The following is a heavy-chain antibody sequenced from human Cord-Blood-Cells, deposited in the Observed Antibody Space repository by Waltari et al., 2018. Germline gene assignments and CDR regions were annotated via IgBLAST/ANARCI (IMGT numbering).Heavy chain of an antibody. CDR1: GGNFSRYA. CDR2: IIPIFGTA. CDR3: AREYEYSSSYYYYGMDV. Sequence: QVQRVQSGAEVKKPGSSVKVSCKASGGNFSRYAISWVRTAPVQGLEWMGGIIPIFGTANYAQKFQGRVTITADESTSTAYMELSSLRSEDTAVYYCAREYEYSSSYYYYGMDVWGQGTTVTVSS. D-gene: IGHD6-6*01. V-gene: IGHV1-69*12. J-gene: IGHJ6*02.